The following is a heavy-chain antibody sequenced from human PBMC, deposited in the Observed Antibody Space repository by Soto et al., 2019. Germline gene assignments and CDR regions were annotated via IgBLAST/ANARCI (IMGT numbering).Heavy chain of an antibody. D-gene: IGHD3-10*01. CDR3: ARDRITMVRGVVLLDV. Sequence: QVQLQESGPGLVKPSETLSLTCTVSGGSISSYYWSWIRQPAGKGLEWIGRIYTSGSTNYNPSLRSRVPMSVDTSKNQFSLKLSSVTAADTAVYYCARDRITMVRGVVLLDVWGQGTTVTVSS. J-gene: IGHJ6*02. V-gene: IGHV4-4*07. CDR1: GGSISSYY. CDR2: IYTSGST.